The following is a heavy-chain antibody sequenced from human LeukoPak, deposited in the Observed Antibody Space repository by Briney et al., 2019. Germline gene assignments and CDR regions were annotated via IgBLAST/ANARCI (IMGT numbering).Heavy chain of an antibody. J-gene: IGHJ4*02. D-gene: IGHD6-19*01. V-gene: IGHV4-4*07. CDR1: GGSISNDF. CDR2: LYTSGST. CDR3: ARRYSSGWYLRYFDY. Sequence: SETLSLTCTVSGGSISNDFLTWVRQPAGKALEWIGRLYTSGSTTYNPSLKSRVTMSLDTSMTQFSLKLSSVTAADTAVYYCARRYSSGWYLRYFDYWGQGTLVTVSS.